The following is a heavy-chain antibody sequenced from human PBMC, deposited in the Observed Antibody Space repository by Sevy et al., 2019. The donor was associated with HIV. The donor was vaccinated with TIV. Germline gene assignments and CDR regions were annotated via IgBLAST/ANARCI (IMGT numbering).Heavy chain of an antibody. D-gene: IGHD6-13*01. Sequence: GGSLRLSCAASGFTFSSYGMHWVRQAPGKGLEWVAVIWYDGSNKYYADSVKGRFIISRDNSKNTLYLQMNSLRAEDTAVYYCARVGSSWYGWYYYYGMDVWGQGTTVTVSS. CDR3: ARVGSSWYGWYYYYGMDV. CDR2: IWYDGSNK. J-gene: IGHJ6*02. CDR1: GFTFSSYG. V-gene: IGHV3-33*01.